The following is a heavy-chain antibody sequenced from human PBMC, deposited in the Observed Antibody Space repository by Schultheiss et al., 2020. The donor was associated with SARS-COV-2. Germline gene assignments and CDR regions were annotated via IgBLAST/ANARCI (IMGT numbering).Heavy chain of an antibody. J-gene: IGHJ4*02. D-gene: IGHD5-24*01. CDR3: VKEGDEMGTS. Sequence: GGSLRLSCAASGFTFSNAWMNWVRQAPGKGLQWVANIKQDGSVEHYVDSVRGRFIASRDNAKNSLDLQMNSLRVDDTAVYYCVKEGDEMGTSWGQGTLVTVSS. CDR1: GFTFSNAW. V-gene: IGHV3-7*03. CDR2: IKQDGSVE.